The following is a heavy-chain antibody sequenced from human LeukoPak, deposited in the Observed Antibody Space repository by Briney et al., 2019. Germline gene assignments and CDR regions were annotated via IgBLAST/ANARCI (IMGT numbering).Heavy chain of an antibody. D-gene: IGHD3-3*01. J-gene: IGHJ5*02. CDR2: ISSSSSTI. CDR3: ARDRGKIFGVVIPHEFDP. V-gene: IGHV3-48*04. Sequence: GGSLRLSCAASGFTFSSYSMNWVRQAPGKGLEWVSYISSSSSTIYYADSVKGRFTISRDNAKNSLYLQMNSLRAEDTAVYYCARDRGKIFGVVIPHEFDPWGQGTLVTVSS. CDR1: GFTFSSYS.